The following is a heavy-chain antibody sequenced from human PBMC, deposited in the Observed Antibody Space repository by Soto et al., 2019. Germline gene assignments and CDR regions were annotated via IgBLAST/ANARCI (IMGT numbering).Heavy chain of an antibody. J-gene: IGHJ4*02. CDR3: ARETPPRFYGDYGRFDY. D-gene: IGHD4-17*01. Sequence: PSETLSLTCTVSGGSISSSSYYWGWIRQPPGKGLEWIGSIYYSGSTYYNPSLKSRVTISVDTSKNQFSLKLSSVTAADTAVYYCARETPPRFYGDYGRFDYWGQGTLVTVSS. CDR1: GGSISSSSYY. CDR2: IYYSGST. V-gene: IGHV4-39*02.